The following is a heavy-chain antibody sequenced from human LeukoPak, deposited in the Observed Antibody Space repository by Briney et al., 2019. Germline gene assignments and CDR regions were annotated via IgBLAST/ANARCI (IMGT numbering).Heavy chain of an antibody. CDR1: GYTFTGYY. Sequence: PGASVKVSCKASGYTFTGYYMHWVRQAPGQGLEWMGWINPNSGGTNYAQKFQGRVTMTRDTSISTAYMELSRLRSDDTAVYYCARDKRRFLDLRYFDYWGQGTLVTVSS. D-gene: IGHD3-3*01. CDR3: ARDKRRFLDLRYFDY. V-gene: IGHV1-2*02. J-gene: IGHJ4*02. CDR2: INPNSGGT.